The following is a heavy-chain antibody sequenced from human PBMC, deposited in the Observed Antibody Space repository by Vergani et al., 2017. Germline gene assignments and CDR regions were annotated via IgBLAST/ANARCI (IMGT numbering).Heavy chain of an antibody. Sequence: QVQLQESGPGLVKPSQTLSLTCTVSGGSISSGSYYWSWIRQPAGKGLEWIGRIYTSGSTNYNPSLKSRVTISVDTSKNQFSLKLISVTAADTAVYYCARDFPYYDFWSGYYDPDDAFDIWGQGTMVTVSS. J-gene: IGHJ3*02. CDR3: ARDFPYYDFWSGYYDPDDAFDI. V-gene: IGHV4-61*02. CDR2: IYTSGST. D-gene: IGHD3-3*01. CDR1: GGSISSGSYY.